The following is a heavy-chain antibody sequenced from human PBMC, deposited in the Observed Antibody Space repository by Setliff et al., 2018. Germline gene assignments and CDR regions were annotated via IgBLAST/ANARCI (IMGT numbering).Heavy chain of an antibody. CDR1: GDSMSFAY. J-gene: IGHJ4*02. V-gene: IGHV4-59*01. Sequence: SETLSLTCSVSGDSMSFAYWSWIRQPPGKGLEWIGYIYSSGSPYYNPSLKSRVSISIDTSKNQFSLNVRSVTAADTAIYYCAKGRGEMDSWGQGILVTVSS. CDR3: AKGRGEMDS. D-gene: IGHD3-10*01. CDR2: IYSSGSP.